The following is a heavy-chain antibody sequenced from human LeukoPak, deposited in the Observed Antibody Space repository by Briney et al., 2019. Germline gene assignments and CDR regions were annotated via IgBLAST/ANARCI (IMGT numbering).Heavy chain of an antibody. D-gene: IGHD3-22*01. CDR2: ISSSSSYI. CDR3: ARGRYDSRIFDY. J-gene: IGHJ4*02. Sequence: GGSLRLSCEASGFTFSNYDMNWVRQAPGKGLEWVSFISSSSSYIYYADSVKGRFTISRDNAKKSLYLQMNSLRAEDTAVYYCARGRYDSRIFDYWGQGTLVTVSS. V-gene: IGHV3-21*01. CDR1: GFTFSNYD.